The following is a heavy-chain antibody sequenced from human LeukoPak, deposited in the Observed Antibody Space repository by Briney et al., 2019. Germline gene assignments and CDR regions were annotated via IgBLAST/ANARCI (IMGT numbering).Heavy chain of an antibody. CDR2: INHSGST. V-gene: IGHV4-34*01. J-gene: IGHJ4*02. CDR1: GGSFXXXX. D-gene: IGHD4/OR15-4a*01. Sequence: SETLSLTCAVYGGSFXXXXXSWIRQPPXXXLEWIGEINHSGSTNYNPSLKSRVTISVDTSKNQFSLKLSSVTAADTAVYYCARAMTMPDYWGQGTLVTVSS. CDR3: ARAMTMPDY.